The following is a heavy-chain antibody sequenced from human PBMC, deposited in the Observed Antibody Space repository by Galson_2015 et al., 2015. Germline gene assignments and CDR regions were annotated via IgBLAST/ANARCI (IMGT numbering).Heavy chain of an antibody. CDR2: INHSGST. Sequence: ETLSLTCAVYGGSFSGYYWSWIRQPPGKGLEWIGEINHSGSTNYNPSLRSRVTISVDTSKNQFSLKLSSVTAADTAVYYCARGGNTVTTALFDYWGQGTLVTVSS. D-gene: IGHD4-17*01. J-gene: IGHJ4*02. V-gene: IGHV4-34*01. CDR1: GGSFSGYY. CDR3: ARGGNTVTTALFDY.